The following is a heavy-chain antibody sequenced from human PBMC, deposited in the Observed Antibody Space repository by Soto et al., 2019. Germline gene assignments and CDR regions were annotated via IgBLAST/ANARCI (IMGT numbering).Heavy chain of an antibody. CDR2: VKSKTDGGSA. CDR3: TTDSRTTMPEVRFDY. V-gene: IGHV3-15*07. J-gene: IGHJ4*01. CDR1: ESIFSGYG. D-gene: IGHD3-10*01. Sequence: PGGSLRLSCAASESIFSGYGMHWIRQTPGTGLQWVGRVKSKTDGGSADYAAPVKGRFAVSRDDSKNIVYLQMNSVKIEDTGVYYCTTDSRTTMPEVRFDYWGHGTLVTAPQ.